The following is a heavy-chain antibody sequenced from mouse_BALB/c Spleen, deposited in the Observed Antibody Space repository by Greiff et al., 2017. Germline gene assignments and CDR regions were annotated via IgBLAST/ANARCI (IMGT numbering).Heavy chain of an antibody. Sequence: QVQLQQSGPELVKPGASVKISCKASGYAFSSSWMNWVKQRPGQGLEWNGRIYPGDGDTNYNGKFKGKATLTADKSSSTAYMQLSSLTSVDSAVYFCARSDGSSFYAMDYWGQGTSVTVSS. D-gene: IGHD1-1*01. CDR2: IYPGDGDT. V-gene: IGHV1-82*01. CDR1: GYAFSSSW. CDR3: ARSDGSSFYAMDY. J-gene: IGHJ4*01.